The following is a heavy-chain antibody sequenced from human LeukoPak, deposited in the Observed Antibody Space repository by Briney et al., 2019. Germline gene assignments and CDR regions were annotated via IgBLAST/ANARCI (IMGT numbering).Heavy chain of an antibody. CDR2: ISWNSGSI. D-gene: IGHD6-13*01. CDR1: GFTFEDYA. J-gene: IGHJ4*02. CDR3: AKDIGYSSSWYEY. V-gene: IGHV3-9*01. Sequence: PGGSLRLSCAASGFTFEDYAMHWVRQAPGKGLEWVSGISWNSGSIGYADSVEGRFTISRDNAKNSVYLQMNSLRAEDTALYYCAKDIGYSSSWYEYWGQGTLVTVSS.